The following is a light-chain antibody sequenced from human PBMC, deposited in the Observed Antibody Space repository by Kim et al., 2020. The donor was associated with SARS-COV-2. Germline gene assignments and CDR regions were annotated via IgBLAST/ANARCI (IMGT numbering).Light chain of an antibody. J-gene: IGKJ5*01. CDR3: QQYDSSPTVT. CDR1: QSISNGY. CDR2: SAS. Sequence: EIVLTQSPGTRSLFPGERATLSCRASQSISNGYLAWYQHKPGQSPRLLMHSASRRASGTPDRFSGSGSGTDFILTISRLEPEDFAVYYCQQYDSSPTVTFGQGTRLEIK. V-gene: IGKV3-20*01.